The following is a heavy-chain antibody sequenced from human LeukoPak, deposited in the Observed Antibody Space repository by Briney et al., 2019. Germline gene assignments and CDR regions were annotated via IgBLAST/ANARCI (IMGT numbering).Heavy chain of an antibody. J-gene: IGHJ6*03. D-gene: IGHD2-15*01. CDR1: GFTFSSYA. CDR2: IGGSGDKT. Sequence: PGGSLRLSCAASGFTFSSYAMSWVRQAPGGGLEWVSAIGGSGDKTYHADSVKGRFTISRDNSDNRVSLQMDSLRAEDTAVYFSAKDTTAWWYHRAYMNVWGKGTTVTVSS. CDR3: AKDTTAWWYHRAYMNV. V-gene: IGHV3-23*01.